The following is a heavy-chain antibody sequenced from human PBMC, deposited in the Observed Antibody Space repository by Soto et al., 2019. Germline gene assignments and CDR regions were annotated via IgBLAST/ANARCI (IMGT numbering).Heavy chain of an antibody. Sequence: EVQLLESGGGLVQPGGSLRLSCAASGFTFSSYAMSWVRQAPGKGLEWVSAISGSGGSTYYADSVKGRFTISRDNSKNTRYLQMNSLRAEDTAVYYCAKDPGYSSSLVRWFDPWGQGTLVTVSS. D-gene: IGHD6-6*01. J-gene: IGHJ5*02. CDR1: GFTFSSYA. CDR3: AKDPGYSSSLVRWFDP. CDR2: ISGSGGST. V-gene: IGHV3-23*01.